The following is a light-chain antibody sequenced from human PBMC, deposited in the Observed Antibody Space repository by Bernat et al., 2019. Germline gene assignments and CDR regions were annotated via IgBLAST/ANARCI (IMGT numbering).Light chain of an antibody. CDR3: ASHGGGNHFWV. J-gene: IGLJ3*02. CDR2: EVN. Sequence: QSALTQPPSASGSLGQSVTISCTGTSSDVGADNHVSWYQQHPGKAPKVLIYEVNKRPSGVPDRFSGSKSGNTASLTVSGLQADDEADYHCASHGGGNHFWVFGGGTKLTVL. V-gene: IGLV2-8*01. CDR1: SSDVGADNH.